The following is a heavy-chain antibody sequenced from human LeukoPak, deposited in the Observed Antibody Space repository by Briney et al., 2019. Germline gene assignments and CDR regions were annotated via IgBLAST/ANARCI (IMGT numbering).Heavy chain of an antibody. CDR2: IYSGSST. V-gene: IGHV3-53*01. CDR3: ARDRSSGWYVYDY. J-gene: IGHJ4*02. D-gene: IGHD6-19*01. Sequence: PGGSLRLSSFASGFPFISNYMTWGRQAPGKGLEWVSVIYSGSSTYYAASVKGRFTIPTNTSKNTLYLQMNSLRADDTAVYYCARDRSSGWYVYDYWGQGTLVTVSS. CDR1: GFPFISNY.